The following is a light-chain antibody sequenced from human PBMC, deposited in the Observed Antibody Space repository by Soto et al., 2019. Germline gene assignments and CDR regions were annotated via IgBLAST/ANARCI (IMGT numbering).Light chain of an antibody. J-gene: IGKJ2*01. CDR2: DAT. CDR1: QRISSW. V-gene: IGKV1-5*01. Sequence: DIQMTQSPSTLSASIGDRVSITCRASQRISSWMAWYQQKPGKAPKVLIYDATSLGSGVPSSLSGSGFGTVCTLTISSLQHDDFATYFCQQYETIPYTFGQGTKLEIK. CDR3: QQYETIPYT.